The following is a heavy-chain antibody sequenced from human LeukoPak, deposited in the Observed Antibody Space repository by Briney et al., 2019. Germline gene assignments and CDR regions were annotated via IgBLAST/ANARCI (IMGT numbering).Heavy chain of an antibody. CDR1: GGSISSNY. CDR3: ARDDRGEGGENWFDP. D-gene: IGHD3-16*01. J-gene: IGHJ5*02. CDR2: IYDSGST. Sequence: SETLSLTCTVSGGSISSNYWSWIRQPPGKGLEWIGYIYDSGSTNYNPSLRSRVTISADTSKNQFSLKLSSVTAADTAVYYCARDDRGEGGENWFDPWGRGTLVIVSS. V-gene: IGHV4-59*12.